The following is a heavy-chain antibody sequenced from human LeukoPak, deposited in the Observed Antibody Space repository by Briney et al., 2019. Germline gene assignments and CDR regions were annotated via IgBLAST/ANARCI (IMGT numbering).Heavy chain of an antibody. J-gene: IGHJ4*02. Sequence: SETPSLTCTVSGGSISSSSYYWGWIRQPPGKGLEWIGSIYYSGSTYYNPSLKSRVTISVDTSKNQFSLKLSSVTAADTAVYYCAREIGGVWYYFDYWGRGTLVTVSS. D-gene: IGHD2-8*02. CDR3: AREIGGVWYYFDY. V-gene: IGHV4-39*07. CDR1: GGSISSSSYY. CDR2: IYYSGST.